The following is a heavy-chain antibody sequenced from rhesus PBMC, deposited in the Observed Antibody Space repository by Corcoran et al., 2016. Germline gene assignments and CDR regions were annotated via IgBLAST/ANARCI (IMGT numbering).Heavy chain of an antibody. CDR2: VSGSGRIT. Sequence: QVQLQESGPGLVKPSETLSLTCAVSGGSVSSSNWWSWIRQAPGKGLEWIGYVSGSGRITAYNPSLKSRVTISTDTSKNQFSLKLRSVTAADTAVYYCARGSTVDSWGQGVLVTVSS. CDR1: GGSVSSSNW. J-gene: IGHJ4*01. CDR3: ARGSTVDS. V-gene: IGHV4-65*01.